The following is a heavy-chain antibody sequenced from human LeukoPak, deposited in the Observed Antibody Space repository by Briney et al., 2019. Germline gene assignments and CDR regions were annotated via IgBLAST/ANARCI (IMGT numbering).Heavy chain of an antibody. CDR1: RGTFNNYA. CDR3: ARVVTPRYCSTPICYWKGWFDP. CDR2: IIPIFGTA. J-gene: IGHJ5*02. D-gene: IGHD2-2*01. Sequence: ASVKVSCKTSRGTFNNYAISWVRQAPGQGLEWMGEIIPIFGTANYAQKFQGRVTITADESTSTAYMELSSLRSEDTAVYYCARVVTPRYCSTPICYWKGWFDPWGQGTLSPSPQ. V-gene: IGHV1-69*13.